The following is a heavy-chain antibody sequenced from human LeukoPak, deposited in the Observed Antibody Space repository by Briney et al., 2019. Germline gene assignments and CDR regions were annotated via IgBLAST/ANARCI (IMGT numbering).Heavy chain of an antibody. D-gene: IGHD6-19*01. Sequence: PSETLSLTCTVSGGSISSYYWSWIRQPPGKGLGWIGYIYYSGSTNYNPSLKCRVTISVDTSKNQFSLKLSSVTAADTAVYYCARVTLAVAATYGFDYWGQGTPATV. CDR2: IYYSGST. CDR3: ARVTLAVAATYGFDY. V-gene: IGHV4-59*01. CDR1: GGSISSYY. J-gene: IGHJ4*02.